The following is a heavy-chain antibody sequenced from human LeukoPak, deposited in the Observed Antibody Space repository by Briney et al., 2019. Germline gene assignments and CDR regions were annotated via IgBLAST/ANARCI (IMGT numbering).Heavy chain of an antibody. V-gene: IGHV4-59*01. Sequence: SETLSHTCTVSGGSISSYYWSWIPQPPGKGLEWIGYIYYSGSTNYNPSLKSRVTISVDTSKNQFSLKLSSVTAADTAVYYCAGDYSSSWPVHFWCQGTLVTVSS. CDR2: IYYSGST. D-gene: IGHD6-13*01. CDR1: GGSISSYY. J-gene: IGHJ4*02. CDR3: AGDYSSSWPVHF.